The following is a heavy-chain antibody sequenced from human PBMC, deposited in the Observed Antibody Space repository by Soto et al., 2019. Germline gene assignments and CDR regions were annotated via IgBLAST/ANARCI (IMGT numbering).Heavy chain of an antibody. CDR1: GFTFSDYY. J-gene: IGHJ6*02. Sequence: GGSLRLSCAASGFTFSDYYMSWIRQAPGKGLEWVSYISSSSSYTNYADSVKGRFTISRDNAKNSLYLQMNSLRAEDTAVYYCASSSGWYDYYGMDVWGQGTTVTVSS. CDR3: ASSSGWYDYYGMDV. CDR2: ISSSSSYT. D-gene: IGHD6-19*01. V-gene: IGHV3-11*06.